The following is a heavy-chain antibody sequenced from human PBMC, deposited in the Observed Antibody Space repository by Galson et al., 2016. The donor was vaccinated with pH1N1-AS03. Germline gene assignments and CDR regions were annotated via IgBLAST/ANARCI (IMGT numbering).Heavy chain of an antibody. CDR1: GGSVNGYY. V-gene: IGHV4-59*08. CDR2: IFYIGDT. Sequence: SETLSLTCTVSGGSVNGYYWTWIRQPPGKGLEWIGQIFYIGDTLYTPSLRGRVTMSVDTSKNQLSLRLSSMTDADTAVYYCGRHLRSSYSMDVWGQVTTVTVSS. CDR3: GRHLRSSYSMDV. J-gene: IGHJ6*02. D-gene: IGHD2-15*01.